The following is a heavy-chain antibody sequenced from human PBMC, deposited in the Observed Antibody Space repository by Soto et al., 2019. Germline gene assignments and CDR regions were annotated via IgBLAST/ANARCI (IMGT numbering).Heavy chain of an antibody. D-gene: IGHD5-12*01. CDR1: EFTFSIYS. CDR2: ISSSSRSK. Sequence: GGSLRLSCAASEFTFSIYSMNWVRQAPGKGLEWVSSISSSSRSKYYADSVKGRFTISRDNAKNSLYLQMTSLRAEDTAVYYCARDLVEMATITTDYYYGMDVWGQGTTVTVSS. V-gene: IGHV3-21*01. CDR3: ARDLVEMATITTDYYYGMDV. J-gene: IGHJ6*02.